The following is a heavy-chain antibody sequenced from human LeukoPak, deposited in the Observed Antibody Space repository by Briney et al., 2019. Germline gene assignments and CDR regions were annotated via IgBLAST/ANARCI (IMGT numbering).Heavy chain of an antibody. V-gene: IGHV3-23*01. D-gene: IGHD3-16*01. CDR1: GFTFSTYA. CDR3: TKKGESLDLYYMDV. CDR2: ISASGGRT. J-gene: IGHJ6*02. Sequence: GGSLRLSCAASGFTFSTYAMSWVRQAPGKGLEWVAGISASGGRTTTSDSVKGRCTITRDNSKNTVYVQMNSLRAEDTAVYYCTKKGESLDLYYMDVWGRGTTVTVFS.